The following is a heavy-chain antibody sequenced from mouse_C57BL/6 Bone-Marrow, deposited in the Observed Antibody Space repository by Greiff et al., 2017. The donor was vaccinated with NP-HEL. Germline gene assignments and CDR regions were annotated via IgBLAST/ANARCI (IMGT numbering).Heavy chain of an antibody. CDR3: ARDSSRGWYFDV. J-gene: IGHJ1*03. Sequence: EVQLVESGPELVKPGASVKIPCKASGYTFTDYNMDWAKQSHGKSLEWIGDINPNNGGTIYNQKFKGKATLTVDKSSSTAYMELRSLTSEDTAVYYCARDSSRGWYFDVWGTGTTVTVSS. V-gene: IGHV1-18*01. CDR2: INPNNGGT. D-gene: IGHD1-1*01. CDR1: GYTFTDYN.